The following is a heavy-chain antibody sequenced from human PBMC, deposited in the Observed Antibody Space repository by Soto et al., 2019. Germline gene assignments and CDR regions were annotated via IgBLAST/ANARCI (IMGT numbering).Heavy chain of an antibody. CDR3: ARSRNYDILTGPFDY. Sequence: LRLSCAASGFTFSSYGMHWVRQAPGKGLEWVAVISYDGSNKYYADSVKGRFTISRDNSKNTLYLQMNSLRAEYTAVYYCARSRNYDILTGPFDYWGQGTLVTVSS. J-gene: IGHJ4*02. CDR2: ISYDGSNK. D-gene: IGHD3-9*01. CDR1: GFTFSSYG. V-gene: IGHV3-30*03.